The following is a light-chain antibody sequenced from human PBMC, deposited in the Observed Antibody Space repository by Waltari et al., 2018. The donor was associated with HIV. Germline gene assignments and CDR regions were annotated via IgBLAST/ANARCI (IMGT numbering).Light chain of an antibody. V-gene: IGLV1-47*01. CDR3: AAWDDSLSGYV. CDR1: SPNIGSNY. J-gene: IGLJ1*01. Sequence: QSVLTPPPSASGTPGQRVTISCSGSSPNIGSNYGYWYQQLPGTAPKLLIYRNNQRPSGVPDRFSGSKSGTSASLAISGLRSEDEADYYCAAWDDSLSGYVFGTGTKVTVL. CDR2: RNN.